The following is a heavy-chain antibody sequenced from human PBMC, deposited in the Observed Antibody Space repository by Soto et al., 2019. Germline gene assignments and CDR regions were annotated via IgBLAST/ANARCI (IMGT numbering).Heavy chain of an antibody. CDR1: GDSVSSNSAA. CDR2: TYYRSKWYN. Sequence: SQTLSLTCAISGDSVSSNSAAWNWIRQSPSRGLEWLGRTYYRSKWYNDYAVSVKSRITINPDTSKNQFSLQLNSVTPEDTAVYYCARDKYCTNGVCYTGYYYYGMDVWGQGXTVTVYS. J-gene: IGHJ6*02. CDR3: ARDKYCTNGVCYTGYYYYGMDV. V-gene: IGHV6-1*01. D-gene: IGHD2-8*01.